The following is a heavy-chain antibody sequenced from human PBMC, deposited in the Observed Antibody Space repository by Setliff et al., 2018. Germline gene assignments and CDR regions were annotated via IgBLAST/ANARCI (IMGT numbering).Heavy chain of an antibody. Sequence: GGSLRLSCAASGFTFSRYDIHWVRQVTGKGLEWVSGTAAAGDTYYVDSVKGRFTISRDNAKNSVYLQVNSLRAEDTAVYYCATNPPKGPSGGYYYDDPYYYYMDVWGKGTTVTVSS. CDR1: GFTFSRYD. CDR2: TAAAGDT. CDR3: ATNPPKGPSGGYYYDDPYYYYMDV. V-gene: IGHV3-13*04. J-gene: IGHJ6*03. D-gene: IGHD3-22*01.